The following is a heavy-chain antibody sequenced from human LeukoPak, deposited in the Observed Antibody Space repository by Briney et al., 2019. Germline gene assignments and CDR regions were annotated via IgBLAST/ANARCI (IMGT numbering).Heavy chain of an antibody. CDR1: GGSISSYY. CDR2: INHSGST. J-gene: IGHJ4*02. D-gene: IGHD2-2*01. V-gene: IGHV4-34*01. CDR3: ARRVVVPAAMFRG. Sequence: SETLSLTCTVSGGSISSYYWSWIRQPPGKGLEWIGEINHSGSTNYNPSLKSRVTISVDTSKNQFSLKLSSVTAADTAVYYCARRVVVPAAMFRGWGQGTLVTVSS.